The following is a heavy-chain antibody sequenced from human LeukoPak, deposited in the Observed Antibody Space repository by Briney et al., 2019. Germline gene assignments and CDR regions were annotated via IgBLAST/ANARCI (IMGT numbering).Heavy chain of an antibody. J-gene: IGHJ3*02. CDR2: ISGDGDST. CDR3: AKDNHPDAFDI. V-gene: IGHV3-43*02. Sequence: GGSLRLSCVTSRFTFDDYAMHWVRPAPGKGLEWVSLISGDGDSTYYADSVKGRFTISRDNSKNSLYLHMNSLRTEDTALYYCAKDNHPDAFDIWGQGTMVTVSS. CDR1: RFTFDDYA.